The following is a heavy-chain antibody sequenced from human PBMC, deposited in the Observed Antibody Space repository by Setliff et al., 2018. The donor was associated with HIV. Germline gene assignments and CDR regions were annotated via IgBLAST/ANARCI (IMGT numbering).Heavy chain of an antibody. CDR1: GYSISSGYY. CDR3: ARDWGSITMGGSYYYYYGMDV. Sequence: PSETLSLTCPVSGYSISSGYYWGWIRQPPGKGLEWIGNIHHSGSANYNPSLKSRVTISLDKSKNQFSLKLSSVTAADTAVYYCARDWGSITMGGSYYYYYGMDVWGQGTTVTVSS. D-gene: IGHD3-10*01. V-gene: IGHV4-38-2*02. CDR2: IHHSGSA. J-gene: IGHJ6*02.